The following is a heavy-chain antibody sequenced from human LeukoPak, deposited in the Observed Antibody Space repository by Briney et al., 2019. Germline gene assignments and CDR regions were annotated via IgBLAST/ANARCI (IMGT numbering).Heavy chain of an antibody. V-gene: IGHV1-69*04. J-gene: IGHJ4*02. CDR3: ARELDYGGNTYFDY. CDR1: GGTFSSYA. Sequence: SVKVSCKASGGTFSSYAISWVRQAPGQGLEWVGRIIPIFGIANYAQTFQGRVTITADKSTSTAYMELSSLRSEDTAVYYCARELDYGGNTYFDYWGQGTLVTVSS. D-gene: IGHD4-23*01. CDR2: IIPIFGIA.